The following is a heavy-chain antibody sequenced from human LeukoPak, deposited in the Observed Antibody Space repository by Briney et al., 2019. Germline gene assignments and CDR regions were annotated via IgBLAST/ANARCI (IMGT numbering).Heavy chain of an antibody. J-gene: IGHJ4*02. D-gene: IGHD3-22*01. CDR2: ISGSGSST. V-gene: IGHV3-23*01. Sequence: PGGSLRLSCAASGSTFSRYAMSWVRQAPGRGLEWVSVISGSGSSTYYADSVKGRFTISRDTSKNTLYLQMNSLRAEDTAIYYCAKDYYDSSGPSFDYWGQGTLVTVSS. CDR3: AKDYYDSSGPSFDY. CDR1: GSTFSRYA.